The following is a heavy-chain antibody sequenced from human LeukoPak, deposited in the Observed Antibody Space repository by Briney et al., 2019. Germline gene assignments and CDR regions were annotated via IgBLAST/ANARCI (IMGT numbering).Heavy chain of an antibody. J-gene: IGHJ4*02. Sequence: ASVKVSCKASGYTFSGYYMNWVRQAPGQGVEWVGWINLISGGTKYAQKSQGRVTKTSDTSISTAYMELSSLISDDTAVYYCARKSAARKTSEFDYWGQGTLVTVSS. CDR3: ARKSAARKTSEFDY. D-gene: IGHD6-6*01. CDR2: INLISGGT. CDR1: GYTFSGYY. V-gene: IGHV1-2*02.